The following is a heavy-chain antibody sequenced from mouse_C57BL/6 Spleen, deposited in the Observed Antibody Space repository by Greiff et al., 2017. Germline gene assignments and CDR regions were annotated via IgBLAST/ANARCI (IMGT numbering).Heavy chain of an antibody. Sequence: EVKLVASAVGLVQPGSSMKLSCTASGFTFSDSYMAWVRQVPEKDLEWVANINYDGSSTYYLESLKSRFIISRDNAKNILYLQMSSLKSEDTDTYYCAREAGNDYDMDYWGQRTSVTVSS. CDR1: GFTFSDSY. CDR2: INYDGSST. D-gene: IGHD2-1*01. V-gene: IGHV5-16*01. J-gene: IGHJ4*01. CDR3: AREAGNDYDMDY.